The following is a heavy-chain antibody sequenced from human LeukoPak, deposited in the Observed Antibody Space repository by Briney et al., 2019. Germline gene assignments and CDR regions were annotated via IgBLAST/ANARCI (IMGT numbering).Heavy chain of an antibody. CDR3: AKGSIADYDFWSGYYTHYFDY. V-gene: IGHV3-23*01. CDR1: GFTFSSYA. J-gene: IGHJ4*02. CDR2: ISGSGGST. D-gene: IGHD3-3*01. Sequence: GGSLRLSCAASGFTFSSYAMSWVRQAPGKGLEWVSAISGSGGSTYYADSVKGRFTISRDNPKNTLYLQMNSLRAEDTAVYYCAKGSIADYDFWSGYYTHYFDYWGQGTLVTVSS.